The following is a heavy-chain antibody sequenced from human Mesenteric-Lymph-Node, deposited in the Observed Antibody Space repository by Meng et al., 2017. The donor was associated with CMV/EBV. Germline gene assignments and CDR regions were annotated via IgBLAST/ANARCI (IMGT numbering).Heavy chain of an antibody. V-gene: IGHV4-61*01. CDR3: ARGGYFEFSFDS. CDR2: IYYSGST. D-gene: IGHD3-22*01. Sequence: SETLSLTCTVSGGSVRSDSHYWSWIRQPPGKGLEWIGYIYYSGSTDYNPSLKSRVTMSINTSKNQFSLRLSSVTAADTAVYYCARGGYFEFSFDSWGQGTLVTVSS. J-gene: IGHJ4*02. CDR1: GGSVRSDSHY.